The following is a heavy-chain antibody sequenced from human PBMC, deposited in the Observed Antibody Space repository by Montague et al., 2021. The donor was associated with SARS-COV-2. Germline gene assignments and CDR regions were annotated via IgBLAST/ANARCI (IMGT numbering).Heavy chain of an antibody. CDR3: ARFYYDILTGYYGMDV. V-gene: IGHV4-4*02. D-gene: IGHD3-9*01. J-gene: IGHJ6*02. CDR1: GGSISSSNW. CDR2: IYHSGST. Sequence: SETLSLTCAVSGGSISSSNWWSWVRQPPGKGLEWIGEIYHSGSTNYNPSLKSRVTISVDKSKNQFSLKLSSVTAADTAAYYCARFYYDILTGYYGMDVWGQGTTVTVSS.